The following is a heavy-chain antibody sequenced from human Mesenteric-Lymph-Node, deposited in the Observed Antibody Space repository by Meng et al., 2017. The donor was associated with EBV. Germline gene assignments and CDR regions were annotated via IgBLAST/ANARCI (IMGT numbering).Heavy chain of an antibody. CDR3: ARGEKGPIDY. J-gene: IGHJ4*02. CDR1: GGSFSGYY. V-gene: IGHV4-34*01. CDR2: INHSGST. Sequence: QVELQQWGEGLLTPSETLSLTCAVYGGSFSGYYWSWIRQPPGKGLEWIGEINHSGSTNYNPSLKSRVTISVDTSKNQFSLKLSSVTAADTAVYYCARGEKGPIDYWGQGTLVTVSS.